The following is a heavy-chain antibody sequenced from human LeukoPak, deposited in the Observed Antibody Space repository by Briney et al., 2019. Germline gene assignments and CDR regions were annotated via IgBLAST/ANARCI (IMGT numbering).Heavy chain of an antibody. D-gene: IGHD3-3*01. CDR3: ARGLYDFWSGYYYYYYMDV. CDR1: GGSISSSSYY. J-gene: IGHJ6*03. Sequence: PSETLSLTCTVSGGSISSSSYYWGWIRQPPGKGLEWIGSIYYSGSTYYNPSLKSRVTISVDTSKNQFSLKLSSVTAADTAVYYCARGLYDFWSGYYYYYYMDVWGKGTTVTVSS. CDR2: IYYSGST. V-gene: IGHV4-39*07.